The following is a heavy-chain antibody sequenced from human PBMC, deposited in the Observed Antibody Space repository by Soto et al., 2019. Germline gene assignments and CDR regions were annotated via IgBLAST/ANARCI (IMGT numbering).Heavy chain of an antibody. CDR2: ISPVIGTT. D-gene: IGHD5-12*01. J-gene: IGHJ5*02. V-gene: IGHV1-69*06. Sequence: SVKVSCKASGYTFTGTFTGYYIHWVRQAPGQGLEWLGGISPVIGTTHCAQIFQGRLTITAERSTMTTYMELSGLKSEDTAIYFCARDYSGYDPALNRFDPWGQGTLVTVSS. CDR3: ARDYSGYDPALNRFDP. CDR1: GYTFTGTFTGYY.